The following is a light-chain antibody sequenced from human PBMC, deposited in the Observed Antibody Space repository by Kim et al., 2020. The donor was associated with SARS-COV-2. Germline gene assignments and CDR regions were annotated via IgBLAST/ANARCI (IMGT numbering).Light chain of an antibody. CDR1: NDIRTY. CDR2: GTS. V-gene: IGKV1-27*01. J-gene: IGKJ3*01. CDR3: QKYDCAPFT. Sequence: TIGDRVTITCRAKNDIRTYLAWYQQKPGIPPKLLIYGTSTLQPAVPSRFSGSGFGTDFTLTISSLRPEDVATYYCQKYDCAPFTFGPGTKVDIK.